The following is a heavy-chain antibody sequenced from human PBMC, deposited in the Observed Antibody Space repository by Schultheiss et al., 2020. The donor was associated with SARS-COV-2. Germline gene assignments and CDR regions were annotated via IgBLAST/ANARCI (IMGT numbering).Heavy chain of an antibody. V-gene: IGHV1-58*01. Sequence: GGSLRLSCKASGFTFTSSAVQWVRQARGQRLEWIGWIVVGSGNTNYAQKFQERVAITRDMSTSTAYMELSSLRSEDTAVYYCARLGDSLGWFDPWGQGTLVTVSS. D-gene: IGHD2-21*02. CDR3: ARLGDSLGWFDP. CDR2: IVVGSGNT. CDR1: GFTFTSSA. J-gene: IGHJ5*02.